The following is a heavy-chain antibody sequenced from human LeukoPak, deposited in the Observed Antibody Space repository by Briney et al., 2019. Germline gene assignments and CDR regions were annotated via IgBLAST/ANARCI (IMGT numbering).Heavy chain of an antibody. V-gene: IGHV4-31*03. D-gene: IGHD6-13*01. CDR1: GGSISSGGYY. CDR3: ARDNPSSSCFDY. J-gene: IGHJ4*02. Sequence: SETLSLTCTVSGGSISSGGYYWSWIRQHPGKGLERIGYIYYSGSTYYNPSLKSRVTISVDTSKNQFSLKLSSVTAADTAVYYCARDNPSSSCFDYWGQGTLVTVSS. CDR2: IYYSGST.